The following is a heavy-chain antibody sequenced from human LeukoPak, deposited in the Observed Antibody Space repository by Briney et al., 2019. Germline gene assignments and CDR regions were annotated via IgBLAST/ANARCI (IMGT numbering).Heavy chain of an antibody. V-gene: IGHV3-48*03. CDR1: GFTFSSYE. J-gene: IGHJ4*02. Sequence: GGSLRLSCAASGFTFSSYEMHWVRQAPGKGLEWVSYISNSGSTIYYADSVKGRFTISRDNAKNSLFLQMNSLRAEDTALYYCARAGMDGRGYYQGFDYWGQGTLVTVSS. CDR2: ISNSGSTI. CDR3: ARAGMDGRGYYQGFDY. D-gene: IGHD3-22*01.